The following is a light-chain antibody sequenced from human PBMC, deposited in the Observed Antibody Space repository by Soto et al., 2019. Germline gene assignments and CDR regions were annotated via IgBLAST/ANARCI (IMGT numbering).Light chain of an antibody. J-gene: IGLJ2*01. CDR3: QVWDSSSDHVV. CDR2: YDS. CDR1: NIGDKS. V-gene: IGLV3-21*04. Sequence: SYELTQPTSVSVAPGKTARITCGGNNIGDKSVHWYQQKPGQAPVLVIFYDSARPSGIPERFSGSNSGNTATLTISRVEAGDEADYYCQVWDSSSDHVVFGGGTKLTVL.